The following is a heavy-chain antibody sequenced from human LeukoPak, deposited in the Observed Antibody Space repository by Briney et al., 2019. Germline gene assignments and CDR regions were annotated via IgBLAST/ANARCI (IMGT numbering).Heavy chain of an antibody. CDR1: GYTFTVFY. CDR3: ARLALVATTGDFEY. J-gene: IGHJ4*02. CDR2: INPSSGGT. V-gene: IGHV1-2*02. Sequence: ASVTVSFKASGYTFTVFYLHWVRQAPGQGLEWIGWINPSSGGTKYAHRFQGRVTMTRDTSISTAYMELSRLRFDDTAVYYCARLALVATTGDFEYWGQGTLVTVSS. D-gene: IGHD5-12*01.